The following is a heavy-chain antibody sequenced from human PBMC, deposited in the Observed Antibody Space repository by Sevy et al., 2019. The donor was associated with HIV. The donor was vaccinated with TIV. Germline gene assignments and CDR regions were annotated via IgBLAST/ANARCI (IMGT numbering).Heavy chain of an antibody. Sequence: GSLRLSCAASGFTFSSYAMHWVRQAPGKGLEWVAVISYDGSNKYYADSVKGRFTISRDNSKNTLYLQMNSLRAEDTAVYYCAREVSVVAATGRTFDPWGQGTLVTVSS. J-gene: IGHJ5*02. D-gene: IGHD2-15*01. CDR1: GFTFSSYA. CDR3: AREVSVVAATGRTFDP. V-gene: IGHV3-30-3*01. CDR2: ISYDGSNK.